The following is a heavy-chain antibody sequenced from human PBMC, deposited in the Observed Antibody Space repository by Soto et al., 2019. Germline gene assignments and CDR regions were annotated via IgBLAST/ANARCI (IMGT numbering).Heavy chain of an antibody. CDR3: AKDGALGSSGHYYYYMDV. Sequence: GGSLRLSCAASGFTFSSYAMSWVRQAPGKGLEWVSAISGSGGSTYYADSVKGRFTISRDNSKNTLYLQMNSLRAEDTAVYYCAKDGALGSSGHYYYYMDVWGKGTTVTVSS. CDR2: ISGSGGST. D-gene: IGHD6-25*01. J-gene: IGHJ6*03. V-gene: IGHV3-23*01. CDR1: GFTFSSYA.